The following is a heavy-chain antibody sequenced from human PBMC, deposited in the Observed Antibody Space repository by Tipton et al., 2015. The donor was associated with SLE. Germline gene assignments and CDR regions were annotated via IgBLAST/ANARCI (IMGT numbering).Heavy chain of an antibody. CDR3: ASQYYDILTGYPYYFDY. V-gene: IGHV4-39*07. J-gene: IGHJ4*02. Sequence: TLSLTCTVSGGSVSSSSKYWAWIRQPPGKGLEWIGSISHSGSTYYNPSLKSRVTISLDKSKNQFSVKLKSVTAADMAVYYCASQYYDILTGYPYYFDYWGQGTLVTVSS. D-gene: IGHD3-9*01. CDR1: GGSVSSSSKY. CDR2: ISHSGST.